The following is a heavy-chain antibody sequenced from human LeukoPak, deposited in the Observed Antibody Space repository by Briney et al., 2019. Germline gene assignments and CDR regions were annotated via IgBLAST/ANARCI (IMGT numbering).Heavy chain of an antibody. Sequence: GGSLRLSCAASGFTFSGSAMHWVRQAPGKGLEWVSAISGSGGSTYYADSVKGRFTISRDNSKNTLYLQMNSLRAEDTAVYYCAKAGRGWLPSPVCYWGQGTLVTVSS. V-gene: IGHV3-23*01. CDR3: AKAGRGWLPSPVCY. D-gene: IGHD6-19*01. J-gene: IGHJ4*02. CDR1: GFTFSGSA. CDR2: ISGSGGST.